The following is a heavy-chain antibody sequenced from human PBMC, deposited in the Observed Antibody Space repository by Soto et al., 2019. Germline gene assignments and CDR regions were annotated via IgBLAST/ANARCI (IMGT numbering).Heavy chain of an antibody. CDR3: AKDKVPVVVTAPFDY. J-gene: IGHJ4*02. CDR1: GFTFSSYG. Sequence: QVQLVESGGGVIQHGRSLRLSCAASGFTFSSYGMHWVRQAPGKGLERVAVISYDGSNKYYADSVKGRFTVSRDKSKNTLYLQVNSLRAEDTAVYYCAKDKVPVVVTAPFDYWGQGTLVTVSS. V-gene: IGHV3-30*18. D-gene: IGHD2-21*02. CDR2: ISYDGSNK.